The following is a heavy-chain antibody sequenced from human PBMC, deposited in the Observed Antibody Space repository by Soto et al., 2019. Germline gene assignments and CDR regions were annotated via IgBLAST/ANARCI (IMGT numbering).Heavy chain of an antibody. D-gene: IGHD2-21*01. J-gene: IGHJ5*02. CDR2: ISYDGSRK. V-gene: IGHV3-30-3*01. CDR1: GFTFSNYA. CDR3: ARGPDGDFDVGSLDL. Sequence: QEQLEESGGGVVQPGKSLRLSCAASGFTFSNYAMHWVRQAPGKGLDWIGLISYDGSRKYYTDSVKGRITISRDNSRNTLYLHMNSLTTEDTALYFCARGPDGDFDVGSLDLWGRGTLVTVSS.